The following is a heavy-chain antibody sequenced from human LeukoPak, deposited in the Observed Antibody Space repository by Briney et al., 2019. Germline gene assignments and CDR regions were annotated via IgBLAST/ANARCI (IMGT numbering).Heavy chain of an antibody. J-gene: IGHJ4*02. Sequence: GGSLRLSCAASGFTFSSYAMHWVRQAPGKGLEWVAVISYDGSNKYYADSVKGRFTISRDNSKNTLYLQMNSLRAEDTAVYYCARGGGSGVPPAGFDYWGQGTLVTVSS. CDR1: GFTFSSYA. CDR2: ISYDGSNK. V-gene: IGHV3-30-3*01. CDR3: ARGGGSGVPPAGFDY. D-gene: IGHD3-16*01.